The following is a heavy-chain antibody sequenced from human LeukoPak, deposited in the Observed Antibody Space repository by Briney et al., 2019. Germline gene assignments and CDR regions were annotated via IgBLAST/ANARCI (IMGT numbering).Heavy chain of an antibody. CDR1: GFTFSSYG. CDR3: ARAVVGATSHFDY. Sequence: GGYLRLSCAASGFTFSSYGMHWVRQAPGKGLEWVAVIWYDGSNKYYADSVKGRFTISRDNSKNTLYLQMNSLRAEDTAVYYCARAVVGATSHFDYWGQGTLVTVSS. V-gene: IGHV3-33*01. CDR2: IWYDGSNK. D-gene: IGHD1-26*01. J-gene: IGHJ4*02.